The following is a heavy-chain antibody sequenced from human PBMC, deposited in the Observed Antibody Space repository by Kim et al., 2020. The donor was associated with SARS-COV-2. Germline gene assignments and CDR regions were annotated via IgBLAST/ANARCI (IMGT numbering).Heavy chain of an antibody. CDR2: ISSDGRYT. D-gene: IGHD2-2*01. J-gene: IGHJ6*04. CDR3: ARGLFSSGFDV. CDR1: GFSVSNYW. Sequence: GGSLRLSCAASGFSVSNYWINWVRHAPGKGLVWVSRISSDGRYTHYADSVKGRFTLSRDNAENTLLLQMNSLRAEDTAVYYCARGLFSSGFDVWGAGTTGTVSS. V-gene: IGHV3-74*01.